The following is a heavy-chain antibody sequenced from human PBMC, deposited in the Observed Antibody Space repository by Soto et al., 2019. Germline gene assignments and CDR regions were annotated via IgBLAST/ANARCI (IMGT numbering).Heavy chain of an antibody. CDR3: ARALYYDFWSGYYQGYYGMDV. V-gene: IGHV4-34*01. CDR1: GGSFSGYY. CDR2: INHSGST. Sequence: SETLSLTCAVYGGSFSGYYWSWIRQPPGKGLEWIGEINHSGSTNYNPSLKSRVTISVDTSKNQFSLKLSSVTAADTAVYYCARALYYDFWSGYYQGYYGMDVWGQGTTVT. D-gene: IGHD3-3*01. J-gene: IGHJ6*02.